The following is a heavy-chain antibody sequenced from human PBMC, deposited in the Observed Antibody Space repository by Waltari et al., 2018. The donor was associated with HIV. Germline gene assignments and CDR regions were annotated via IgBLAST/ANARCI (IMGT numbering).Heavy chain of an antibody. J-gene: IGHJ4*02. Sequence: QVQLQESGPGLLKPSPPLSLTCTVCGVSISRGTYYWSWIRQPAGKGLEWIGRIYTSGSTNYNPSLKSRVTISADTSKNQFSLKVSSVTASDTAVYYCARDRAWELLYFDYGGQGTLGSVSS. V-gene: IGHV4-61*02. D-gene: IGHD1-26*01. CDR3: ARDRAWELLYFDY. CDR2: IYTSGST. CDR1: GVSISRGTYY.